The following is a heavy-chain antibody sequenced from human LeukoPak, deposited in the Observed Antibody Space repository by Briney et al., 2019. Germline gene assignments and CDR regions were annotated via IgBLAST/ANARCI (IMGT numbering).Heavy chain of an antibody. CDR1: GYTFTGYY. CDR2: INPNSGGT. CDR3: ARVAVAAAGNYYYYYMDV. J-gene: IGHJ6*03. Sequence: ASVKVPCKASGYTFTGYYMHWVRQAPGQGLEWMGWINPNSGGTNYAQKFQGRVTMTRDTSISTAYMELSRLRSDDTAVYYCARVAVAAAGNYYYYYMDVWGKGTTVTVSS. D-gene: IGHD6-13*01. V-gene: IGHV1-2*02.